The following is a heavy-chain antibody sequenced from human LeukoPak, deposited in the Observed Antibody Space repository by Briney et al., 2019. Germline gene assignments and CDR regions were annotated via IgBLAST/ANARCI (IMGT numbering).Heavy chain of an antibody. Sequence: PGGSLRLSCAASGFTFSNYGMSWVHQAPGKGLEWVSVTSGSGENSYYADSVKGRFTISRDNFKNTLYLQMNSLRAEDTAVYYCANGAAAGTPTIGDYWGQGTLVTVSS. CDR2: TSGSGENS. J-gene: IGHJ4*02. D-gene: IGHD6-13*01. V-gene: IGHV3-23*01. CDR1: GFTFSNYG. CDR3: ANGAAAGTPTIGDY.